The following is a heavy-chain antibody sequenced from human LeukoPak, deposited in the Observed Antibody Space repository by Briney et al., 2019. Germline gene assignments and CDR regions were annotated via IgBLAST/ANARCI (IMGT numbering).Heavy chain of an antibody. CDR1: GGSISSSSYY. D-gene: IGHD4-17*01. V-gene: IGHV4-39*01. Sequence: SETLSLTCTVSGGSISSSSYYWGWIRQPPGKGLEWIGSIYYSGSTYYNPSLKSRVTISVDTSKNQFSLKLSSVTAADTAVYYCARPDYGDYYPHYGMDAWGQGTTVTVSS. J-gene: IGHJ6*02. CDR2: IYYSGST. CDR3: ARPDYGDYYPHYGMDA.